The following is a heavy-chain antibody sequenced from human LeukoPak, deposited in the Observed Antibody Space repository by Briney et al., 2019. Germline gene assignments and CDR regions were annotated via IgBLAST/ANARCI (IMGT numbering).Heavy chain of an antibody. CDR2: INSDGSSA. CDR1: GFTFSTYW. V-gene: IGHV3-74*01. CDR3: ARGGSGYCSGGSCYPFDF. J-gene: IGHJ4*02. D-gene: IGHD2-15*01. Sequence: GGSLRLSCAASGFTFSTYWMHWVRQAPGKGLVWVSRINSDGSSASYADSVKGRFTISRDNAKNTLYLQMNSLRAEDAAVYYCARGGSGYCSGGSCYPFDFWGQGILVTASS.